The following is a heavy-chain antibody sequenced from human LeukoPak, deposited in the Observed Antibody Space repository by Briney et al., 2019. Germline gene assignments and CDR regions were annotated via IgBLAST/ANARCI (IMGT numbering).Heavy chain of an antibody. CDR2: IIPIFGTA. CDR3: ARDRYYDSSGSDAFDI. V-gene: IGHV1-69*05. D-gene: IGHD3-22*01. J-gene: IGHJ3*02. CDR1: GGTFSSYA. Sequence: SVKVSCRASGGTFSSYAISWVRQAPGRGLEWMGGIIPIFGTANYAQKFQGRVTITTDESTSTAYMELSSLRSEDTAVYYCARDRYYDSSGSDAFDIWGQGTMVTVSS.